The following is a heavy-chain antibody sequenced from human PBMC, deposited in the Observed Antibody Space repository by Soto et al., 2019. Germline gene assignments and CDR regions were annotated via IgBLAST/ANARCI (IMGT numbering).Heavy chain of an antibody. J-gene: IGHJ4*02. CDR3: AREVQVHTPAFVY. V-gene: IGHV1-69*19. CDR2: ISPMFGAA. D-gene: IGHD3-10*01. CDR1: GGTFNTYA. Sequence: QVQLVQSGAEMKKPGSSVKVSCQFSGGTFNTYAMNWVRQAPGQGPEWMGDISPMFGAANYAPKLQGRVTITADESTGTSYMQLSSLTSEDTALYFCAREVQVHTPAFVYWGQGTLVTVSS.